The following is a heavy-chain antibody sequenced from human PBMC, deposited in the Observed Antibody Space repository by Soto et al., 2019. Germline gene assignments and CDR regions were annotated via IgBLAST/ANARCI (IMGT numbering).Heavy chain of an antibody. V-gene: IGHV1-8*01. J-gene: IGHJ5*02. CDR1: GYTFTCHD. D-gene: IGHD2-2*01. CDR2: MNPNSGHT. Sequence: QVQLVQSGAEVKKPGASVKVSCKASGYTFTCHDINWMRQTTGQGLEWMGWMNPNSGHTNSAQKFQGRVTMTRDTSINTAYMELTNLRSEDTAIYYCASDMSTTWGQGTLVTVSS. CDR3: ASDMSTT.